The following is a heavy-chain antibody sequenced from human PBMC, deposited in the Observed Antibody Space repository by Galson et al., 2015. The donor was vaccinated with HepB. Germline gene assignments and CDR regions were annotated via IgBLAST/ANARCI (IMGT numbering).Heavy chain of an antibody. V-gene: IGHV3-30*18. CDR1: GFTFKNYG. CDR3: ANYLPTVIIHDAFNI. Sequence: SLRLSCAASGFTFKNYGMQWVRQAPGKGLEWVAALSYDGTHKYYGDSVKGRFAISRDNSKNTLYLQMNSLRAEDTAMYYCANYLPTVIIHDAFNIWGQGTTVTVSS. D-gene: IGHD4-17*01. CDR2: LSYDGTHK. J-gene: IGHJ3*02.